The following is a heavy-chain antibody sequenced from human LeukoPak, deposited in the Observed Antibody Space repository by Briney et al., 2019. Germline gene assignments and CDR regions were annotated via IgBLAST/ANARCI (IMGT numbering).Heavy chain of an antibody. Sequence: ASVKVSCKASGYTFTSYGISWVRQAPGQGLEWMGWISAYNGNTNYAQKFQGRVTITADESTSTAYMELSSLRSEDTAVYYCAGEGQDYYGSGSYGWFDPWGQGTLVTVSS. CDR2: ISAYNGNT. V-gene: IGHV1-18*01. J-gene: IGHJ5*02. CDR1: GYTFTSYG. CDR3: AGEGQDYYGSGSYGWFDP. D-gene: IGHD3-10*01.